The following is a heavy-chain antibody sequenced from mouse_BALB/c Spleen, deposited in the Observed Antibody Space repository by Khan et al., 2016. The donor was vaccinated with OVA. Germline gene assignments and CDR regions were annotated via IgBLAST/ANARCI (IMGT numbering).Heavy chain of an antibody. D-gene: IGHD4-1*01. J-gene: IGHJ4*01. CDR2: INTYTGEP. V-gene: IGHV9-3-1*01. Sequence: QSQLVQSGPELKKPGETVKISCKASGYTFTNYGMNWVKQAPGKGLKWMGWINTYTGEPTYADDFKGRFAFSLETSASTAYLQINNLKNEDTATYFCARGELGGDAMDYWGQGTSVTVSS. CDR1: GYTFTNYG. CDR3: ARGELGGDAMDY.